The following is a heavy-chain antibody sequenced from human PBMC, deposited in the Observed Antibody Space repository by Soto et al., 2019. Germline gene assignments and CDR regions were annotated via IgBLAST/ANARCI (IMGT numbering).Heavy chain of an antibody. Sequence: XESLSLTCTVSGGSISSYYWSWIRQPPGKGLEWIGYIYYSGSTNYNPSLKSRVTISVDTSKNQFSLKLSSVTAADTAVYYCARAGIAAAVRWFDSWGQGTLVTVSS. V-gene: IGHV4-59*01. J-gene: IGHJ5*01. D-gene: IGHD6-13*01. CDR1: GGSISSYY. CDR3: ARAGIAAAVRWFDS. CDR2: IYYSGST.